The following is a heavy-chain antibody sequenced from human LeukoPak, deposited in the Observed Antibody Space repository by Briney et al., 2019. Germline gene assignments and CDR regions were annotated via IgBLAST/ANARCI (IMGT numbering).Heavy chain of an antibody. CDR1: GGSFSGYY. J-gene: IGHJ6*02. D-gene: IGHD2-2*01. CDR3: ARGPYQLLYYYYYGMDV. Sequence: IPSETLSLTCAVYGGSFSGYYWSWIRQPPGKGLEWIGEINHSGSTNYNPSLKSRVTISVDTSKNQFSLKLSSVTAADTAVYYCARGPYQLLYYYYYGMDVWGQGTTVTVSS. V-gene: IGHV4-34*01. CDR2: INHSGST.